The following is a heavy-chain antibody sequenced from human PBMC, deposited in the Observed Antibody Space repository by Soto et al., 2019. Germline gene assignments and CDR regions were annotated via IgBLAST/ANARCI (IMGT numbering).Heavy chain of an antibody. Sequence: PGGSLRLSCAASGFVFEMYWMHWVRQTPGKGPEWVSRISDDGARTDYADSVKGRFTISRDNAKNSLYLQMNSLRAEDTAVYYCARDPREYQHGSLWGGQGTLVTVSS. CDR1: GFVFEMYW. CDR3: ARDPREYQHGSLW. V-gene: IGHV3-74*01. D-gene: IGHD2-2*01. J-gene: IGHJ4*02. CDR2: ISDDGART.